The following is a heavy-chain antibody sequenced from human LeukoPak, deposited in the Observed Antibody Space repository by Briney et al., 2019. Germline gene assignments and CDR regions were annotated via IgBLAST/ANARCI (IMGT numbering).Heavy chain of an antibody. V-gene: IGHV4-59*01. CDR2: IYYSGST. CDR1: GGSISSYY. CDR3: ARLSEIGAATIDY. D-gene: IGHD2-15*01. J-gene: IGHJ4*02. Sequence: SETLPLTCTVSGGSISSYYWSWIRQPPGKGLEWIGYIYYSGSTNYNPSLKSRVTISVDTSKNQFSLKLSSVTAADTAVYYCARLSEIGAATIDYWGQGILVTVSS.